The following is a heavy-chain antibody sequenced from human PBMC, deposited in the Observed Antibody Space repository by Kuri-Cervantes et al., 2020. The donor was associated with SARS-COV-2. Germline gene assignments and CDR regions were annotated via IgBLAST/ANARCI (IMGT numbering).Heavy chain of an antibody. D-gene: IGHD2-15*01. V-gene: IGHV3-23*01. CDR2: ISGSGGST. Sequence: GESLKISCAASGFPFSSYAMSWVRQAPGKGLEWVSAISGSGGSTYYADSVKGRFTISRDNSKNTLYLQMNSLRAEDTAVYYCAKRPAVVRSFDYWGQGTLVTVSS. J-gene: IGHJ4*02. CDR1: GFPFSSYA. CDR3: AKRPAVVRSFDY.